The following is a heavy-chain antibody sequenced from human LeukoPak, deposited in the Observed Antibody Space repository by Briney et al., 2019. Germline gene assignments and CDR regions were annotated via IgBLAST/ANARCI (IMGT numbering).Heavy chain of an antibody. Sequence: GSSVKVSCKASGGTFSSYAISWVRQAPGQGLEWMGGIIPIFGTANYAQKFQGRVTITADKSTSTAYMELSSLRSEDTAVYYCARVFSPHYYDSSGYYPGSWFDPWGQGTLVTVSS. CDR2: IIPIFGTA. J-gene: IGHJ5*02. V-gene: IGHV1-69*06. D-gene: IGHD3-22*01. CDR1: GGTFSSYA. CDR3: ARVFSPHYYDSSGYYPGSWFDP.